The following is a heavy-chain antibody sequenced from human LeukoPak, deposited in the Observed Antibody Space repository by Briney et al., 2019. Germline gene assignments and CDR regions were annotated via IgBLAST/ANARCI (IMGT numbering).Heavy chain of an antibody. CDR2: IYYSGST. J-gene: IGHJ4*02. Sequence: SETLSLTCTVSGGSISTYYWSWIRQPPGKGLEYIGYIYYSGSTNYNTSLKSRVTISVDTSKNQFSLKLSSVTAADTAVYYCARVGYYDSSGSDYWGQGTLVTVSS. CDR1: GGSISTYY. V-gene: IGHV4-59*01. D-gene: IGHD3-22*01. CDR3: ARVGYYDSSGSDY.